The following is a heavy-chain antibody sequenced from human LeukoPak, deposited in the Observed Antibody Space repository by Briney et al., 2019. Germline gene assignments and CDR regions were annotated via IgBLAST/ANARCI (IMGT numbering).Heavy chain of an antibody. CDR3: ARLAAVPG. V-gene: IGHV1-2*02. CDR1: GYTFTDYC. Sequence: ASVKVPCKASGYTFTDYCLHWVRQAPGQGLEWMGWIHPNSGGTNYAQKFQGRVAMTRDTSISTAYMELSSLRSDDTAVYYCARLAAVPGWGQGTLVTVSS. CDR2: IHPNSGGT. D-gene: IGHD6-19*01. J-gene: IGHJ1*01.